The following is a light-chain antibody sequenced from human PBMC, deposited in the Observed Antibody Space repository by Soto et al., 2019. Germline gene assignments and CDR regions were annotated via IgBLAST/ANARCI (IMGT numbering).Light chain of an antibody. CDR3: CSYAGSYTFV. J-gene: IGLJ1*01. CDR2: DVS. CDR1: SSDVGGYNY. Sequence: QCVLKQPRSVSGAAGQSVTISCTGTSSDVGGYNYVSWYQQHPGKAPKLMIYDVSKRPSGVPDRFSGSKSGNTASLTISGLQAEDEADYYCCSYAGSYTFVFGTGTKVTVL. V-gene: IGLV2-11*01.